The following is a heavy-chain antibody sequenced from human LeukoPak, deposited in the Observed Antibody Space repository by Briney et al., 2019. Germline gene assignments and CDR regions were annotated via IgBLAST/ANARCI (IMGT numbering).Heavy chain of an antibody. D-gene: IGHD2-2*01. CDR3: ARDIVVVPAAMRGWLDP. V-gene: IGHV4-38-2*02. CDR1: GYSISSGYY. Sequence: SETLSLTCAVSGYSISSGYYWGWIRQPPGKGLEWIGSIYHSGSTYYNPSLKSRVTISVDTSKNQFSLKLSSVTAADTAVYYCARDIVVVPAAMRGWLDPWGQGTLVTVSS. CDR2: IYHSGST. J-gene: IGHJ5*02.